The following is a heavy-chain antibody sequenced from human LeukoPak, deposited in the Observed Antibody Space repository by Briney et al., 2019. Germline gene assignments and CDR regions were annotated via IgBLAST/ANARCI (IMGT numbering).Heavy chain of an antibody. D-gene: IGHD3-10*01. Sequence: PSETLSLTCTVSGGSISSSSYYWGWIRQPPGKGLEWIGSIYYSGSTIYNPSLKSRVTMSMDTSNNQFSLKLSSVTAADTAVYYCARVSPPYNSGSYRPEYYFDYWGQGTLVAVSS. CDR1: GGSISSSSYY. J-gene: IGHJ4*02. CDR3: ARVSPPYNSGSYRPEYYFDY. CDR2: IYYSGST. V-gene: IGHV4-39*07.